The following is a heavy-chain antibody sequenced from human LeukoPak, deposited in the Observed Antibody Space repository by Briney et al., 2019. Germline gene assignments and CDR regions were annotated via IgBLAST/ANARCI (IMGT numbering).Heavy chain of an antibody. CDR3: ARDRAPQWLVSFVGPCDY. V-gene: IGHV3-33*01. CDR2: IWYDGSNK. CDR1: GFTVSSYG. Sequence: PGGSLRLSCAASGFTVSSYGMHWVRQAPGKGLEWVAVIWYDGSNKYYADSVKGRFTISRDNSKNTLYLQMNSLRAEDTAVYYCARDRAPQWLVSFVGPCDYWGQGTLVAVSS. J-gene: IGHJ4*02. D-gene: IGHD6-19*01.